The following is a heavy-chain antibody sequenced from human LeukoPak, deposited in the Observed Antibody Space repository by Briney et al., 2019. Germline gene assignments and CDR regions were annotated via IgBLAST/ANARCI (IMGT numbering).Heavy chain of an antibody. D-gene: IGHD6-19*01. CDR3: ARGYSSSVYYYYYMDV. Sequence: GGSLRLSCAASGFTFSSYAMSWVRQAPGKGLEWVANIKQDGSEKYYVDSVKGRFTISRDNSKNTLYLQMNSLRAEDTAVYYCARGYSSSVYYYYYMDVWGKGTTVTVSS. V-gene: IGHV3-7*01. CDR1: GFTFSSYA. J-gene: IGHJ6*03. CDR2: IKQDGSEK.